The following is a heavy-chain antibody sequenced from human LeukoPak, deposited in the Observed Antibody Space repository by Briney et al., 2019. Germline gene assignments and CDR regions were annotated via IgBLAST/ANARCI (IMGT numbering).Heavy chain of an antibody. D-gene: IGHD3-10*01. CDR3: AGGLTAYCYYSVGY. Sequence: PGGSLRLSCAASGFTFRSYSMNWVRQAPGKGLEWVSSISSSSSYIYYADSVKGRFTISRDNAKNTLYLQMNSLRAEDTAVYYCAGGLTAYCYYSVGYWGQGTLVTVSS. CDR1: GFTFRSYS. J-gene: IGHJ4*02. V-gene: IGHV3-21*01. CDR2: ISSSSSYI.